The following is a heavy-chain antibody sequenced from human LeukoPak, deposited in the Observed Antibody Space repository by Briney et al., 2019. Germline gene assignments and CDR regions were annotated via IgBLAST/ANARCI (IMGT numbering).Heavy chain of an antibody. Sequence: PWASVKVSCKASGYTFTGYYMHWVRQAPGQGLEWMGWINPNSGGTNYAQKFQDRVTMTRDTSISTAYMELSGLRSDDTAVYYCARATDITGTSLDYWGQGTLVTVSS. CDR3: ARATDITGTSLDY. J-gene: IGHJ4*02. V-gene: IGHV1-2*02. D-gene: IGHD1-7*01. CDR2: INPNSGGT. CDR1: GYTFTGYY.